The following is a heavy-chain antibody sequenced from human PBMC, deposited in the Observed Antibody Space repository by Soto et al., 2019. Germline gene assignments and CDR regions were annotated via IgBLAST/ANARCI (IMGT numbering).Heavy chain of an antibody. J-gene: IGHJ6*03. CDR1: GYTFTSYD. V-gene: IGHV1-8*01. Sequence: QVQLVQSGAEVKTPGASVKVSCKASGYTFTSYDINWVRQATGQGLEWMGWMNPNSGNTGYAQKFQGRVTMTRNTSISTAYMELSSLRSEDTAVYYCARGGPYYAFWSGYYNYYYYYMDVWGKGTTVTVSS. CDR2: MNPNSGNT. CDR3: ARGGPYYAFWSGYYNYYYYYMDV. D-gene: IGHD3-3*01.